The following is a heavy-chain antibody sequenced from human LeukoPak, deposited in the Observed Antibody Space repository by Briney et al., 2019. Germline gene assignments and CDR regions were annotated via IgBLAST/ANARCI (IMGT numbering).Heavy chain of an antibody. Sequence: PGGSLRLPCAASGFTASSNYMSWVRQAPGKGLEWVSVIYSDDRTYYADSVKGRFTISRHTSKKTLYLQMNSLRAEDTAVYYCAREVMAKRRAFDIWGQGTVVTVSS. CDR3: AREVMAKRRAFDI. V-gene: IGHV3-53*04. J-gene: IGHJ3*02. CDR1: GFTASSNY. D-gene: IGHD2-8*01. CDR2: IYSDDRT.